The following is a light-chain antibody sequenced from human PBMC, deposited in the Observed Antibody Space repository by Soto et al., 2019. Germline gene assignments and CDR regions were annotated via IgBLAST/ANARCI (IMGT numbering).Light chain of an antibody. CDR2: GAS. CDR3: QQYNNWPGT. J-gene: IGKJ1*01. Sequence: EIVLTQSPGTLSLSPGERATLSCRASQSVSSSALAWYQQKPGQAPRRLIYGASSRATGIPDRFSGSGSGTDFTLTISRLEPEDFAVYYCQQYNNWPGTFGQGTKVDIK. CDR1: QSVSSSA. V-gene: IGKV3-20*01.